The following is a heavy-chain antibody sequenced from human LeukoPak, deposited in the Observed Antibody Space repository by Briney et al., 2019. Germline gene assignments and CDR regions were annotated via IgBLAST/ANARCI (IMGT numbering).Heavy chain of an antibody. CDR2: IKQDGSEK. CDR1: GFTFSSYW. D-gene: IGHD5/OR15-5a*01. CDR3: ARGHVTVSAHDDAFDI. J-gene: IGHJ3*02. V-gene: IGHV3-7*01. Sequence: GGSLRLSCAVSGFTFSSYWMSWVRQAPGKGLEWVANIKQDGSEKYYVDSVKGRFTISRDNAKNSLYLQMNSLRAEDTAVYYCARGHVTVSAHDDAFDIWGQGTMVTVSS.